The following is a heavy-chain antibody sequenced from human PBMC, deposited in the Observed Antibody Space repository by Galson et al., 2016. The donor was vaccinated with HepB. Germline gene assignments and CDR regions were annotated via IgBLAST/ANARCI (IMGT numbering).Heavy chain of an antibody. CDR2: VKQDGSAK. CDR1: GFTFSSYW. CDR3: GRDYPTMTDHYPYYVDV. Sequence: SLRLSCAASGFTFSSYWMSWVRQAPGKGLEWVANVKQDGSAKNYADAVEGRFTISRDNAKNTVYLQMNTLRADDTALYYCGRDYPTMTDHYPYYVDVWGKGTAVTVSS. D-gene: IGHD4-17*01. V-gene: IGHV3-7*03. J-gene: IGHJ6*03.